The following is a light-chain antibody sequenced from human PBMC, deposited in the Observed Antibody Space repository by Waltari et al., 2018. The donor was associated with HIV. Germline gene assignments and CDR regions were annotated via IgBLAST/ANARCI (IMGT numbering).Light chain of an antibody. J-gene: IGLJ3*02. CDR2: EVS. CDR1: RSDVGSYNL. Sequence: QSALTQPASVSGSPGQSITISCTGTRSDVGSYNLFSWYQHHPGKAPKLIISEVSKRPSGVSNRFSGSKSGTTASLTISGLQAEDEADYHCCSYAHNDPWVFGGGTRLTVL. V-gene: IGLV2-23*02. CDR3: CSYAHNDPWV.